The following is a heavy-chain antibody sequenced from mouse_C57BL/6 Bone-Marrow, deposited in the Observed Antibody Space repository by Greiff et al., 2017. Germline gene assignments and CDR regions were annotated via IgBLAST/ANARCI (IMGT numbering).Heavy chain of an antibody. D-gene: IGHD2-4*01. CDR1: GYTFTSYG. CDR3: ARCLYDYIAY. V-gene: IGHV1-81*01. CDR2: IYPRSGNT. J-gene: IGHJ3*01. Sequence: QVQLQQPGAELVKPGASVKLSCKASGYTFTSYGISWVKQRTGQGLEWIGEIYPRSGNTYYNEKFKGKATLTADKSSSTAYMELRSLTSEDSAVYFCARCLYDYIAYWGQGTLVTVSA.